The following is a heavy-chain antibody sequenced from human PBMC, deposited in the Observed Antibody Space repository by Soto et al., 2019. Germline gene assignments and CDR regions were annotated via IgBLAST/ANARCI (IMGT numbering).Heavy chain of an antibody. CDR3: ARGLPIAAAGTGWFDP. Sequence: EVQLLESGGGLVQPGGSLRLSCAASGFTFSSYAMSWVRQAPGKGLEWVSAISGSGGSTYYADSVKGRFTISRDNSKNTLYLQMNSLRAEDTAVYYCARGLPIAAAGTGWFDPWGQGTLVTVSS. V-gene: IGHV3-23*01. CDR2: ISGSGGST. CDR1: GFTFSSYA. J-gene: IGHJ5*02. D-gene: IGHD6-13*01.